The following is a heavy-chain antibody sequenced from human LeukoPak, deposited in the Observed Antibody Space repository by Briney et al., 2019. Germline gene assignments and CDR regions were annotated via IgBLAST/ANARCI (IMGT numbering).Heavy chain of an antibody. D-gene: IGHD2-8*02. J-gene: IGHJ4*02. CDR2: ISYDGSNK. V-gene: IGHV3-30*03. CDR3: ARDMLLVGPYFDY. Sequence: PGGSLRLSCAASGFTFSGYGMHWVRQAPGKGLEWVTFISYDGSNKYYADSVNGRFTISRDNSKNTLYLQMNSLRAEDTAVYYCARDMLLVGPYFDYWGQGTLVTVSS. CDR1: GFTFSGYG.